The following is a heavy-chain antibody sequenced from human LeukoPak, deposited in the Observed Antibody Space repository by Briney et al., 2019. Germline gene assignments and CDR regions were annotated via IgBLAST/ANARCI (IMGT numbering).Heavy chain of an antibody. Sequence: GGALRLSCVASGLTFSSYCINWVRQAPGKGLVWVSRIASDGSSTTYADSVKGRFSISRDNAKNTLYLQMNSLRVEDTAVYYCARGRPHGNDYWGQGTLVTVSS. V-gene: IGHV3-74*01. D-gene: IGHD4-23*01. CDR3: ARGRPHGNDY. CDR2: IASDGSST. J-gene: IGHJ4*02. CDR1: GLTFSSYC.